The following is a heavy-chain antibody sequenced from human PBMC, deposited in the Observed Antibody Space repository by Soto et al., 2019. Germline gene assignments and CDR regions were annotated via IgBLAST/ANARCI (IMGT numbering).Heavy chain of an antibody. CDR3: ASRDSSGSLGDY. CDR1: GGTFSSYA. Sequence: SVKVSCKASGGTFSSYAISWVRQAPGQGLEWMGGIIPIFGTANYAQKFQGRVTITADKSTSTAYMELSSLRSEDTAVYYCASRDSSGSLGDYWGQGTLVTVSS. D-gene: IGHD3-22*01. CDR2: IIPIFGTA. J-gene: IGHJ4*02. V-gene: IGHV1-69*06.